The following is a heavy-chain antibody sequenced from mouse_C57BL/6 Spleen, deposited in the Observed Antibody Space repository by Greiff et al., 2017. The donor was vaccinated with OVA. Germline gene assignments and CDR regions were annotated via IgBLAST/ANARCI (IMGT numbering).Heavy chain of an antibody. J-gene: IGHJ4*01. V-gene: IGHV1-69*01. CDR2: IDPSDSYT. Sequence: VQLQQPGAELVMPGASVKLSCKASGYTFTSYWMHWVKQRPGQGLEWIGEIDPSDSYTNYNQKFKGKSTLTVDKSSSTAYMQLSSLTSEDTAVYYCARSTGSSFMDYWGQGTSVTVSS. CDR3: ARSTGSSFMDY. CDR1: GYTFTSYW. D-gene: IGHD1-1*01.